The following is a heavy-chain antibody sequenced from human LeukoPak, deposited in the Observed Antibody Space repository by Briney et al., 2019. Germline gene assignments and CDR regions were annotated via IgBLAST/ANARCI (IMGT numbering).Heavy chain of an antibody. CDR1: GGSITSYY. J-gene: IGHJ4*02. CDR2: IYYSGST. CDR3: ARSYYYDNSDPWYY. Sequence: SETLSLTCTLSGGSITSYYWSWIRQPPGKGLEWIGYIYYSGSTNYNPSLKSRVTISVDTSKSQFSLKLSSVTAADTAVYYCARSYYYDNSDPWYYWGQGALVTVSS. V-gene: IGHV4-59*01. D-gene: IGHD3-22*01.